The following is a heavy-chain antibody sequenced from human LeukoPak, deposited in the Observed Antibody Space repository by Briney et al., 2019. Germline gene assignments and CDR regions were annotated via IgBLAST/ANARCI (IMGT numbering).Heavy chain of an antibody. CDR3: ARRISGADSQSHTFDI. Sequence: GGSLRLSCAASGFTFSDYYKGWLRQATGKGLEWLSYISRTIYYADCVKGRFTIYRDNAKNSLYLQMNSLRAEDTAVYYCARRISGADSQSHTFDIWGQGTIVTVSS. CDR1: GFTFSDYY. J-gene: IGHJ3*02. V-gene: IGHV3-11*01. D-gene: IGHD3-10*01. CDR2: ISRTI.